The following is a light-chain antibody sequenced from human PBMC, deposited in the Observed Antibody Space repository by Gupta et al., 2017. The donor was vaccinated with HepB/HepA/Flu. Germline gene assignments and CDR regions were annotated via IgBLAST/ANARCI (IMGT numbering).Light chain of an antibody. CDR2: QDE. CDR1: KLGEKY. J-gene: IGLJ2*01. V-gene: IGLV3-1*01. Sequence: SYELTQPPSVSVFAGQTANIICSGEKLGEKYAFWYQQKAGQSPLVVIYQDEKRPSGIPERFSGSNSGNTATLTISGTQAMDEADYYCQAWDNSHVIFGGGTRLTVL. CDR3: QAWDNSHVI.